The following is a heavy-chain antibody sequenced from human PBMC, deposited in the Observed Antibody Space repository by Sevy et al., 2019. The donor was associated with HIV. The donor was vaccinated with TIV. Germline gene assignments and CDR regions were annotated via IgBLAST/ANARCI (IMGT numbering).Heavy chain of an antibody. CDR3: AKDITMIVVADVHFDY. CDR1: GFTFDDYA. V-gene: IGHV3-9*01. J-gene: IGHJ4*02. Sequence: GGSLRLSCAASGFTFDDYAMHWVRQTPGRGLEWVSGISWNSGRVGYADPVKGRFTISRDNAKNSLYLQMNSLRVEDTALYFCAKDITMIVVADVHFDYWGQGTLVTVSS. D-gene: IGHD3-22*01. CDR2: ISWNSGRV.